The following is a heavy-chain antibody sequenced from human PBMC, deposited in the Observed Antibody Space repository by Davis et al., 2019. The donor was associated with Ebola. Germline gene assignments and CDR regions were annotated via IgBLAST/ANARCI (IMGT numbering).Heavy chain of an antibody. D-gene: IGHD3-10*01. V-gene: IGHV1-3*01. J-gene: IGHJ6*02. Sequence: ASVKVSCKASGYSFIDYTMHWVRQAPGQKLEWMGWFNAGNGDSGSSQNFQGRVTITTDTSASTGYMELSSLISDDTAVYYCARRQPGSYKYGFDVWGQGTTVTVSS. CDR2: FNAGNGDS. CDR3: ARRQPGSYKYGFDV. CDR1: GYSFIDYT.